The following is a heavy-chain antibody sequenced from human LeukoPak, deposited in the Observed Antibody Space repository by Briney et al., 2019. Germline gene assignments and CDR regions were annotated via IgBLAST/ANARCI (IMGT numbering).Heavy chain of an antibody. D-gene: IGHD3-3*01. J-gene: IGHJ4*02. Sequence: GGSLRLSCAASGFTFSSYAMSWVRQAPGKGLEWVSIIYSDDTTYYTDSVKGRFTISRDSSKNTLYLQMNNLRAEDTAVYYCARRFPPDYWGQGTLVTVSS. CDR1: GFTFSSYA. V-gene: IGHV3-23*03. CDR2: IYSDDTT. CDR3: ARRFPPDY.